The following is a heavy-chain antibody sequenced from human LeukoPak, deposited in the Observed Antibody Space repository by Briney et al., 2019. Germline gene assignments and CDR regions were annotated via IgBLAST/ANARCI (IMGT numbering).Heavy chain of an antibody. J-gene: IGHJ5*02. V-gene: IGHV4-39*07. D-gene: IGHD1-26*01. CDR3: ACEYSGSPGWGVGFDP. Sequence: SETLSLTCTVSGGSISSSSYYWGWIRQPPGKGLEWIGSIYYSGSTYYNPSLKSRVTISVDTSKNQFSLKLSSVTAADTAVYYCACEYSGSPGWGVGFDPWGQGTLVTVSS. CDR1: GGSISSSSYY. CDR2: IYYSGST.